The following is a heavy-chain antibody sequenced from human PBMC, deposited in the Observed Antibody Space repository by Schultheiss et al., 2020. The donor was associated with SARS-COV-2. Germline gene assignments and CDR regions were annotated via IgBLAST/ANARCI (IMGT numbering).Heavy chain of an antibody. CDR1: GFIVSSNY. Sequence: GGSLRLSCVASGFIVSSNYMSWVRQAPGKGLEWVSVIYSGGSTYYADSVKGRFTISRDNSKNTLYLQMNSLRAEDTAVYYCASGPHIVVVPAARTHGMDVWGQGTTVTVSS. V-gene: IGHV3-53*01. CDR2: IYSGGST. D-gene: IGHD2-2*01. J-gene: IGHJ6*02. CDR3: ASGPHIVVVPAARTHGMDV.